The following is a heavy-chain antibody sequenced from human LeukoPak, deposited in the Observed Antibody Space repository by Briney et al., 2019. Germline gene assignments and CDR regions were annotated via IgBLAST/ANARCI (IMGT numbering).Heavy chain of an antibody. CDR1: GFTVSSNY. J-gene: IGHJ4*02. V-gene: IGHV3-53*01. CDR2: IYSVGST. CDR3: ARSYYYESSGYYYFDY. D-gene: IGHD3-22*01. Sequence: GGSLRLSCAASGFTVSSNYMSWVRQAPGKGLKWVSTIYSVGSTYYADSVKGRFTISRDNSKNTLYLQMNSLRAEDTAVYYCARSYYYESSGYYYFDYWGQGTLVTVSS.